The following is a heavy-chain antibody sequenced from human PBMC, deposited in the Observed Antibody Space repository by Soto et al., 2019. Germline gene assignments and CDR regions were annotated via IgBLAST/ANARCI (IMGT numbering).Heavy chain of an antibody. J-gene: IGHJ4*02. D-gene: IGHD5-12*01. Sequence: GASVKVSCKVSGYTLTELSMHWVRQAPGKGLEWMGGLDPEDGETIYAQKFQGRVTMTEDTSTDTAYMELSSLRSEDSAVYYCATVSGRAGYTNFDYWGQGTLVTVSS. V-gene: IGHV1-24*01. CDR2: LDPEDGET. CDR1: GYTLTELS. CDR3: ATVSGRAGYTNFDY.